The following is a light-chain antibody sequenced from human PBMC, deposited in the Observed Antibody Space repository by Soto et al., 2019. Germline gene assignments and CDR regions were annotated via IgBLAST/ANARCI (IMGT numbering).Light chain of an antibody. CDR2: AAS. V-gene: IGKV1-39*01. CDR1: QSISSY. CDR3: QQSYSTPLT. Sequence: DVQMTQPPSSLSASEGDRVTITCRASQSISSYFNWYQQKPGKAPKLLIYAASSLQSGVPSRFSGSGSGTDFTLTISSLQPEDFATYYCQQSYSTPLTFGGGTKVDIK. J-gene: IGKJ4*01.